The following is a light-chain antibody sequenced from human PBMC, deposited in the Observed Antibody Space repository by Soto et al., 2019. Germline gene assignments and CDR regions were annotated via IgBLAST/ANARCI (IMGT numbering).Light chain of an antibody. CDR1: QSVGSY. V-gene: IGKV3-11*01. Sequence: EIVLTQSPVTGSLSPGERATLYRRASQSVGSYLAWYQQKPGQAPRLLIYEASNRASDIPARLSGPGSGTDFIVTIINMEREDSGIYYCQQRSNCITFVGGNKVEI. J-gene: IGKJ4*01. CDR3: QQRSNCIT. CDR2: EAS.